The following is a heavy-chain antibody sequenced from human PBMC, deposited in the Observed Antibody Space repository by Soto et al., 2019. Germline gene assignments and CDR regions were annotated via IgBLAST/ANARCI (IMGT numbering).Heavy chain of an antibody. CDR2: IIPIFGAA. V-gene: IGHV1-69*18. CDR3: ARDPGQDCSTTSCYHRGWFDP. CDR1: GGSFRSDV. D-gene: IGHD2-2*01. J-gene: IGHJ5*02. Sequence: QVQLVQSGPEVKKPGSSVKVSCKASGGSFRSDVFSWVRQAPGQGLEWMGRIIPIFGAANYAQKFQDRVTMTADEASSTVYMELSSLTSDDTAVYYCARDPGQDCSTTSCYHRGWFDPWGQGTLVTVSS.